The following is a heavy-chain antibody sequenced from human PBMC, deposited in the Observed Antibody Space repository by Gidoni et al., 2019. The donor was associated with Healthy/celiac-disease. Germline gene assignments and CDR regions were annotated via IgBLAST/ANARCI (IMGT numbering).Heavy chain of an antibody. CDR1: GFTFSNAW. CDR3: TTDPPPYIVVVPAAEYYFDY. Sequence: EVQLVESGGGLVKPGGSIRLSCAASGFTFSNAWMSWVRQAPGKGLELVGRIKSKTDGGTTDYAAPVKGRFTISRDDSKNTLYLQMNSLKTEDTAVYYCTTDPPPYIVVVPAAEYYFDYWGQGTLVTVSS. V-gene: IGHV3-15*01. CDR2: IKSKTDGGTT. J-gene: IGHJ4*02. D-gene: IGHD2-2*01.